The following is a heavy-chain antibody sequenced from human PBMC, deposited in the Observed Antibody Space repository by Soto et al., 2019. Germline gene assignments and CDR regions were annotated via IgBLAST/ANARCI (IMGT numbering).Heavy chain of an antibody. CDR2: IYYSGST. D-gene: IGHD2-2*01. CDR1: GGSISSYY. J-gene: IGHJ6*02. Sequence: SETLSLTCTGSGGSISSYYWSWIRQPPGEGLGWVGCIYYSGSTNYNPSLKSRDTISVDTSKNQFPLKLSSVTAADTAVYYCARDHRGYCSSTSCYDYYYYGMDVWGQGTTVTVSS. CDR3: ARDHRGYCSSTSCYDYYYYGMDV. V-gene: IGHV4-59*12.